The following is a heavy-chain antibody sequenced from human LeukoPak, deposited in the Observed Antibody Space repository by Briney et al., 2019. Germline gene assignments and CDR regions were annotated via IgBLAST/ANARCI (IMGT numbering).Heavy chain of an antibody. CDR3: ARVWSGGFDP. CDR2: IYYSGST. Sequence: SETLSLTCTVSGGSISSHYWSWIRQPPGKGLEWIGYIYYSGSTNYNPSLKSRVTISVDTSKNQFSLKLSSVTAADTAVYYCARVWSGGFDPWGQGTLVTVSS. J-gene: IGHJ5*02. V-gene: IGHV4-59*11. D-gene: IGHD2-21*01. CDR1: GGSISSHY.